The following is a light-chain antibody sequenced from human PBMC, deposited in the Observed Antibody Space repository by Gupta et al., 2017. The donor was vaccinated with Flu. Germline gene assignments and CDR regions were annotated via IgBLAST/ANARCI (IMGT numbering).Light chain of an antibody. J-gene: IGKJ4*01. CDR2: DAS. V-gene: IGKV1-33*01. Sequence: SSLSASVGDRVTITCQASQHIRNCINWYKQKPGRAPKLLIYDASKWEIGISSRFSGSGSGTDFTFTISSRQLEDVATYNCQHSKNLLAPTFGGGTKVEI. CDR3: QHSKNLLAPT. CDR1: QHIRNC.